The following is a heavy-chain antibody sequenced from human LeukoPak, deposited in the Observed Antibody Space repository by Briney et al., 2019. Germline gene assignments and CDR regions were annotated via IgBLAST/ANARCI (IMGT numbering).Heavy chain of an antibody. CDR3: ARHVGRSSSGFDY. J-gene: IGHJ4*02. CDR2: IYYSGST. D-gene: IGHD6-6*01. Sequence: ASGTLSLTCTVSGGSISSSSYYWGWIRQPPGKGLEWIGSIYYSGSTYYNPSLKSRVTISVDTSKNQFSLKLSSVTAADTAVYYCARHVGRSSSGFDYWGQGTLVTVSS. CDR1: GGSISSSSYY. V-gene: IGHV4-39*01.